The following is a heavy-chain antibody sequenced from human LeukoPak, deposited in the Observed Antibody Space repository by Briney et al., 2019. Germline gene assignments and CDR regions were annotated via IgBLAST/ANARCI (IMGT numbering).Heavy chain of an antibody. CDR3: ARGSRFGVVGRDAFDI. J-gene: IGHJ3*02. Sequence: GGSLRLSCAASGFTFCRYSMNWVRQAPGKGLEWVSSISISSNYIYYADSVKGRFTISRDNAKNSLYLQVSSLRAEDTAVYYCARGSRFGVVGRDAFDIWGQGTVVTVSS. D-gene: IGHD3-3*01. V-gene: IGHV3-21*01. CDR1: GFTFCRYS. CDR2: ISISSNYI.